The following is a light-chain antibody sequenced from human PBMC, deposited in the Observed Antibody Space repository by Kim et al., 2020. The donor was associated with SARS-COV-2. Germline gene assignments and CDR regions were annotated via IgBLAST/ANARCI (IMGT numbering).Light chain of an antibody. V-gene: IGLV1-47*01. Sequence: GQRVTISCSGSQSNIGAYYIHWYQELPGTAPKLLIYSDNLRPSGVPDRFSGSKSGTSASLAISGLRSEDEADYYCASWDDSLNSYVFGTGTRVTVL. CDR3: ASWDDSLNSYV. CDR1: QSNIGAYY. CDR2: SDN. J-gene: IGLJ1*01.